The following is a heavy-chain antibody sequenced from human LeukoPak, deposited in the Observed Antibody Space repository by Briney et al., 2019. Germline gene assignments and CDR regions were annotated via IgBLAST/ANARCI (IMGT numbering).Heavy chain of an antibody. D-gene: IGHD1-20*01. J-gene: IGHJ4*02. CDR1: GGSISSYY. CDR3: ARASRITGRGFRRLVGFDY. Sequence: PSETLSLTCTVSGGSISSYYWSWIRQPAGKGLEWIGRIYTSGSTNYNPSLKSRVTMSVDTSKNQFSLKLSSVTAADTAVYYCARASRITGRGFRRLVGFDYWGQGTLVTVSS. V-gene: IGHV4-4*07. CDR2: IYTSGST.